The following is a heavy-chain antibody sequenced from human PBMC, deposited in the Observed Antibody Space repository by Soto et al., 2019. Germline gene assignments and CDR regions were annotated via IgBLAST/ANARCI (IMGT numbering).Heavy chain of an antibody. J-gene: IGHJ6*02. D-gene: IGHD5-12*01. CDR2: IKHDGSEQ. CDR3: ASVPGSPGYHGLDV. Sequence: RGWVRQTQGKGLEWVANIKHDGSEQYYVGSVKGRFAISRDNAKNSLFLQMNSLRAEDTAVYYCASVPGSPGYHGLDVWGQGTTVTVSS. V-gene: IGHV3-7*03.